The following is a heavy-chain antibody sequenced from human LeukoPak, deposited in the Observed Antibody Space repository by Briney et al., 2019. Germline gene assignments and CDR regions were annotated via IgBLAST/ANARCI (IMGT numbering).Heavy chain of an antibody. V-gene: IGHV3-43*02. CDR3: AKVPLKGYNYGYYFDY. CDR2: ISGDGGST. CDR1: GFTFDGYA. D-gene: IGHD5-18*01. Sequence: GGSLRLSCAASGFTFDGYAMHWVRQAPGKGLEWVSLISGDGGSTIYADSVKGRFTISRDNSKNSLYLRMNSLRTEDTALYYCAKVPLKGYNYGYYFDYWGQGTLVTVSS. J-gene: IGHJ4*02.